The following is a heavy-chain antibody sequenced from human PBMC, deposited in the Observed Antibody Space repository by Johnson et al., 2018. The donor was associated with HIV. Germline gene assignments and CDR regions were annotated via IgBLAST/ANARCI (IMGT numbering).Heavy chain of an antibody. J-gene: IGHJ3*02. CDR3: ANDFWSGSDI. V-gene: IGHV3-33*06. Sequence: QVQLVESGGGVVPPGRSLRLSCAASGFTFSNFGMHWVRQAPGKGLEWVAVIWYDGSNKYYADSVKGRFTISRDNSKSTLYLQMNSLRAEDTAVYYCANDFWSGSDIWGQGTFVTVSS. CDR2: IWYDGSNK. CDR1: GFTFSNFG. D-gene: IGHD3-3*01.